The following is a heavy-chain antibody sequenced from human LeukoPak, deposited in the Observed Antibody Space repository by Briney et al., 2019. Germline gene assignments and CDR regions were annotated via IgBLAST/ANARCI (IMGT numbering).Heavy chain of an antibody. V-gene: IGHV1-18*01. D-gene: IGHD3-10*01. CDR2: ISAYNGNT. J-gene: IGHJ4*02. CDR1: GYTFTSYG. CDR3: ARGGGYYGSGSYLFDYFDY. Sequence: EASVKVSCKASGYTFTSYGISWVRQAPGQGLEWMGWISAYNGNTNYAQKLQGRVTMNTATSTSTGYMELRSLRSDDTAVYYCARGGGYYGSGSYLFDYFDYWGQGTLVTVSS.